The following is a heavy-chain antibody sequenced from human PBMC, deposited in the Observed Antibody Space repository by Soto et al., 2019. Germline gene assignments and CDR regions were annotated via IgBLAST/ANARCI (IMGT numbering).Heavy chain of an antibody. J-gene: IGHJ4*02. Sequence: QIHLVQSGAEVKKPGASVKVSCKGSGYGFTTYGITWVRQAPGQGLEWMAWISAHNGNTNYAQKLQGRVTVTRDTSTTTAYMELRSLRSDATAVYYCARGRYGDYWGQGALLTVSS. V-gene: IGHV1-18*01. CDR2: ISAHNGNT. D-gene: IGHD1-1*01. CDR1: GYGFTTYG. CDR3: ARGRYGDY.